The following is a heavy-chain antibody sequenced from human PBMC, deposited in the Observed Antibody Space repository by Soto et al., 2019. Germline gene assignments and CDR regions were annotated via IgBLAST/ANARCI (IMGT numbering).Heavy chain of an antibody. CDR2: VYYNENT. CDR3: ARRERYYGSPGWFDP. D-gene: IGHD3-10*01. V-gene: IGHV4-39*01. J-gene: IGHJ5*01. Sequence: ETLSLTCSVSGASINNFAYYWGWIRQPPGKGLEWIGTVYYNENTYYNPSLRSRVAISVDTAKNQFSLNLRSVTAADTAVYFCARRERYYGSPGWFDPWGQGTLVTVSS. CDR1: GASINNFAYY.